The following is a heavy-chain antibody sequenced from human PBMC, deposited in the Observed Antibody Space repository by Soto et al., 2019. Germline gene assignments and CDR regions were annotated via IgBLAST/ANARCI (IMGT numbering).Heavy chain of an antibody. Sequence: QVPLVESGGGVVQPGRSLRLSCAASGFSFSNFAMHWVRQPPGKGLEWVAIISYDGRNKYCADSVKGRFTISRDNSKNTLYLQMDSLRPEDTAVYYCANTDFDFLGALDIWGQGTMVTVSS. V-gene: IGHV3-30*18. CDR1: GFSFSNFA. CDR3: ANTDFDFLGALDI. CDR2: ISYDGRNK. J-gene: IGHJ3*02. D-gene: IGHD3-3*01.